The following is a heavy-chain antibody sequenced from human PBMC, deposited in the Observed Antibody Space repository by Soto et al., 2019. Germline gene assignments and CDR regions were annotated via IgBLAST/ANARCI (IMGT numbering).Heavy chain of an antibody. CDR3: ARVIPARPKPYYYYYHYMDV. D-gene: IGHD6-6*01. Sequence: PSETLSLTCTVSGGSISSSSYYWGWIRQPPGKGLEWIGSIYYSGSTYYNPSLKSRVTISVDTSKNQFSLKLSSVTAADTAVYYCARVIPARPKPYYYYYHYMDVSGKLTTVTVSS. CDR2: IYYSGST. CDR1: GGSISSSSYY. V-gene: IGHV4-39*01. J-gene: IGHJ6*03.